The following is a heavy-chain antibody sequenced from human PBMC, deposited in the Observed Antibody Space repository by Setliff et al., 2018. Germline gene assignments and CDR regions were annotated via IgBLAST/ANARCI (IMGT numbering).Heavy chain of an antibody. CDR1: GDSISDAS. J-gene: IGHJ4*02. Sequence: SETLSLTCTVSGDSISDASIMAWIRQPPGKGLEFIGYVLYNGAAKYDPSLKSRVTMSVDTSKTQFSLKLNSMTTADTAVYYCARGRNIAIRLLDSWGQGNLVTVSS. CDR3: ARGRNIAIRLLDS. CDR2: VLYNGAA. D-gene: IGHD5-18*01. V-gene: IGHV4-59*01.